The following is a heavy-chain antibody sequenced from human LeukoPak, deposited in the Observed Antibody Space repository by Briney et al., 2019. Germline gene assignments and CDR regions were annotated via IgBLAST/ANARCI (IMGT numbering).Heavy chain of an antibody. CDR3: ARVRPAVAGTHYFDY. CDR1: GGSISGTNW. D-gene: IGHD6-19*01. V-gene: IGHV4-4*02. CDR2: ISLAGQT. Sequence: SETLSLTCGVSGGSISGTNWWSWVRQPPGQGLEWIGEISLAGQTNYNPSLNGRVTISVDTSKNQFSLKLSSVTAADTAVYYCARVRPAVAGTHYFDYWGQGTLVTVSS. J-gene: IGHJ4*02.